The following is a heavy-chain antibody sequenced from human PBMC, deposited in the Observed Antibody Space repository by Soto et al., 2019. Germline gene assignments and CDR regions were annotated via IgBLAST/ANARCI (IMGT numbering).Heavy chain of an antibody. J-gene: IGHJ6*03. CDR2: IRGKNNNYAT. CDR3: TTQARYYETTTYFYYYYMDV. CDR1: GFRFSGSA. D-gene: IGHD1-26*01. Sequence: EVQLVESGGGLVQPGGSLKLSCAASGFRFSGSAMHWVRQAAGKGLEWLGRIRGKNNNYATAYAASVKGRFIISRDDLKNTAFLQMRSLETAVTAVYYCTTQARYYETTTYFYYYYMDVWGKGTTVTVS. V-gene: IGHV3-73*01.